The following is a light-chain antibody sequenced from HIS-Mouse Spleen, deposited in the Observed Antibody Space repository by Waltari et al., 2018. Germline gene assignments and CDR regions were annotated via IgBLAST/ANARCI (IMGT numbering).Light chain of an antibody. Sequence: QSVLTQPPSVSGAPGQRVTISCTGSSSHIGAGYDVHWYQQPPGTAPKLLIYGNSNRPSGVPDRFSGSKSGTSASLAITGLQAEDEADYYCQSYDSSLSGVVFGGGTKLTVL. J-gene: IGLJ2*01. CDR2: GNS. CDR3: QSYDSSLSGVV. CDR1: SSHIGAGYD. V-gene: IGLV1-40*01.